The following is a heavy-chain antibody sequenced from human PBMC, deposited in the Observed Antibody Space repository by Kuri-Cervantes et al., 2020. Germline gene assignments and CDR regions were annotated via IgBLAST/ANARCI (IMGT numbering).Heavy chain of an antibody. Sequence: LSLTCAASGFTFDDYAMHWVRQAPGKGLEWVSGISWSSGSIGYADSVKGRFTISRDNAKNSLYLQMNSLRAEDTAVYYCAKTLHNYYAYYYGMDVWGQGTTVTVSS. V-gene: IGHV3-9*01. D-gene: IGHD3-10*01. CDR3: AKTLHNYYAYYYGMDV. CDR1: GFTFDDYA. J-gene: IGHJ6*02. CDR2: ISWSSGSI.